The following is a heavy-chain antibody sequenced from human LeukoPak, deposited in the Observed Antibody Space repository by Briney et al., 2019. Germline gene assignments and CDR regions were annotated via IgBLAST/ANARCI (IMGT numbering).Heavy chain of an antibody. V-gene: IGHV3-48*04. CDR2: LSSSSSTI. CDR1: GFTFSSYS. D-gene: IGHD6-13*01. CDR3: ARSTLYSSSWPDSNWFDP. J-gene: IGHJ5*02. Sequence: GGSLRLSCAASGFTFSSYSMNWVRQAPGKGLEWVSYLSSSSSTIYYADSVKGRFTISRDNAKNSLYLQMNSLRAEDTAVYYCARSTLYSSSWPDSNWFDPWGQGTLVTVSS.